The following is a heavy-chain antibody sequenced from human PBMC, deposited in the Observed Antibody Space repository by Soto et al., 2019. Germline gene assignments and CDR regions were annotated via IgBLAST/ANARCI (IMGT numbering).Heavy chain of an antibody. D-gene: IGHD6-19*01. Sequence: QLQLVQSGAEVRKPGSSVRVSCKVSGGPFNSKDVFTWVRQAPGQGLEWMGGIIPKFGAASYAQKFQGTVMITADESTSTGYMEVSSLTFEDTAVYYCARGSEVVAGLSYGMDVWGQGTTVTVSS. CDR3: ARGSEVVAGLSYGMDV. CDR2: IIPKFGAA. J-gene: IGHJ6*02. V-gene: IGHV1-69*01. CDR1: GGPFNSKDV.